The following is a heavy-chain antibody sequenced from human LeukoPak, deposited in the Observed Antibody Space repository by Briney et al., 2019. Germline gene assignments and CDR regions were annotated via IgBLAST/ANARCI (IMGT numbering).Heavy chain of an antibody. CDR3: ARMQGDYGDYVDY. Sequence: KPGRSLRLSCAASGFTFSSYAMHWVRQAPGKGLEWVAVISYDGSNKYYADSVKGRFTISRDNSKNTLYLQMNSLRAEDTAVYYCARMQGDYGDYVDYWGQGTLVTVSS. D-gene: IGHD4-17*01. J-gene: IGHJ4*02. CDR1: GFTFSSYA. CDR2: ISYDGSNK. V-gene: IGHV3-30*04.